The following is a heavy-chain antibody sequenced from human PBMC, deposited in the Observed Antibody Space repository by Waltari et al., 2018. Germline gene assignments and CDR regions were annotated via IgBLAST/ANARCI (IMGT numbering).Heavy chain of an antibody. Sequence: EVQLVESGGGLVKPGGSLRLSCAASGFPFSSYSMNWVRQAPGKGLEWVSSISSSSSYIYYADSVKGRFTISRDNAKNSLYLQMNSLRAEDTAVYYCARDEVGSWSGYLSWFDPWGQGTLVTVSS. J-gene: IGHJ5*02. CDR3: ARDEVGSWSGYLSWFDP. D-gene: IGHD3-3*01. CDR1: GFPFSSYS. CDR2: ISSSSSYI. V-gene: IGHV3-21*01.